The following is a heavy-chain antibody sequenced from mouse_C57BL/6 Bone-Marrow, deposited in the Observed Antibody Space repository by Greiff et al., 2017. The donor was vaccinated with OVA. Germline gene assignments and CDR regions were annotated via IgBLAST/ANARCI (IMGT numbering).Heavy chain of an antibody. J-gene: IGHJ1*03. V-gene: IGHV5-4*01. Sequence: EVHLVESGGGLVKPGGSLKLSCAASGFTFSSYAMSWVRQTPEKRLEWVATISDGGSYTYYPDNVKGRFTISRDNAKNNLYLQMSHLKSEDTAMYNCARDRGYDCYFDVGGTGTTVTVSS. D-gene: IGHD2-2*01. CDR1: GFTFSSYA. CDR2: ISDGGSYT. CDR3: ARDRGYDCYFDV.